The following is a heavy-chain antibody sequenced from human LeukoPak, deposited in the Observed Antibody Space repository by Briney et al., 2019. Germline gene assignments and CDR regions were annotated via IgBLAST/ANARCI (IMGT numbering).Heavy chain of an antibody. Sequence: LSLTCTVSGGSISSGDYYMSWIRQAPGKGLEWVSYISSSGSTIYYADSVKGRFTISRDNAKNSLYLQMNSLRAEDTAVYYCARDPLSWGQGTLVTVSS. CDR3: ARDPLS. CDR1: GGSISSGDYY. CDR2: ISSSGSTI. J-gene: IGHJ5*02. V-gene: IGHV3-11*01.